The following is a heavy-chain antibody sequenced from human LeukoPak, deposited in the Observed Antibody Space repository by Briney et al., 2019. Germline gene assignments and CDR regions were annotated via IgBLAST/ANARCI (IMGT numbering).Heavy chain of an antibody. J-gene: IGHJ6*02. D-gene: IGHD3-3*01. CDR2: IYYSGST. CDR3: ARGRGTYYDPDPYYYYGLGV. CDR1: GGSISSYY. Sequence: PSETLSLTCTVSGGSISSYYWSWIRQPPGKGLEWIGYIYYSGSTNYNPSLKSRVTISVDTSKNQFSLKLSSVTAADTAVYYCARGRGTYYDPDPYYYYGLGVWGQGTTVTVSS. V-gene: IGHV4-59*01.